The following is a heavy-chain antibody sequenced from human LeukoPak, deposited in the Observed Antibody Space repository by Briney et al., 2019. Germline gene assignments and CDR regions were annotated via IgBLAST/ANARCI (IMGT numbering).Heavy chain of an antibody. CDR2: MNPNSGNT. Sequence: ASVKVSCKASGYTFTSYDINWVRQATGQGLEWMGWMNPNSGNTGYAQKFQGRVTMTRNTSISTAYMELNSLRSEDTAVYYCARVEGYCSSTSCYGNWFDPWGQGTLVTVSS. J-gene: IGHJ5*02. CDR3: ARVEGYCSSTSCYGNWFDP. V-gene: IGHV1-8*01. D-gene: IGHD2-2*01. CDR1: GYTFTSYD.